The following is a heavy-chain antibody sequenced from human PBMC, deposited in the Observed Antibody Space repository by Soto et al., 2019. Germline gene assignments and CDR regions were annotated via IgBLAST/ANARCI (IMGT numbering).Heavy chain of an antibody. D-gene: IGHD1-26*01. CDR2: INPNSGGT. J-gene: IGHJ4*02. V-gene: IGHV1-2*04. CDR3: ARDLVGATKVFDY. Sequence: ASVKVSCKASRYAFTGYYMHWVRQAPGQGLEWMGWINPNSGGTNYAQKFQGWVTMTRDTSISTAYMELSRLRSDDTAVYYCARDLVGATKVFDYWGQGTLVTVSS. CDR1: RYAFTGYY.